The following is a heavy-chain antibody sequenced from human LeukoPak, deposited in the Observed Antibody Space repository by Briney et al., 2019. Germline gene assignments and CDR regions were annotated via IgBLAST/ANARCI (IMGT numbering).Heavy chain of an antibody. CDR1: GYSISSGYY. CDR2: IYHSGST. J-gene: IGHJ6*03. D-gene: IGHD3-22*01. Sequence: SETLSLTCAVSGYSISSGYYWGWIRQPPGKGLEWIGSIYHSGSTYYNPSLKSRVAISVDTSKNQFSLKPSSVTAADTAVYYCARHLRPVDYYDSSGYWIPYYYYYMDVWGKGTTVTVSS. CDR3: ARHLRPVDYYDSSGYWIPYYYYYMDV. V-gene: IGHV4-38-2*01.